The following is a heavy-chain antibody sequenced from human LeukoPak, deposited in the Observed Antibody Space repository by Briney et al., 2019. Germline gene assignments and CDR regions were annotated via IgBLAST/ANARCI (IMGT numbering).Heavy chain of an antibody. CDR2: IYSGGST. Sequence: GGSLRLSCAASGFTLSSNYMSWVRQAPGKGLEWVSIIYSGGSTYYADSVKGRFTISRDNSKNTLYLQMNSLRAEDTAVYYCARWGDNKILDYWGQGTLVTVSS. J-gene: IGHJ4*02. CDR3: ARWGDNKILDY. D-gene: IGHD3-16*01. V-gene: IGHV3-66*01. CDR1: GFTLSSNY.